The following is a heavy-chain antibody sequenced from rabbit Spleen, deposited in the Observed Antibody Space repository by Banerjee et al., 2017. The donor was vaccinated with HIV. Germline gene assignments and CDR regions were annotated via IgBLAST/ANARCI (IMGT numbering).Heavy chain of an antibody. CDR3: ARDTGTSFSSYGMDL. CDR1: GFSFSNKAV. CDR2: INVVTGKA. J-gene: IGHJ6*01. Sequence: QERLVESGGGLVKPEGSLKLSCTASGFSFSNKAVMCWVRQAPGKGLEWIACINVVTGKAVYASWAKGRYTFSKTSSTTVTLQMTSLTVADTATYFCARDTGTSFSSYGMDLWGPGTLVTVS. D-gene: IGHD7-1*01. V-gene: IGHV1S45*01.